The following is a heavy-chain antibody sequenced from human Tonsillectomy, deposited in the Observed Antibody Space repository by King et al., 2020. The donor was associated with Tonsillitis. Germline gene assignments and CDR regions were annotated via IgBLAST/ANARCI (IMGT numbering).Heavy chain of an antibody. J-gene: IGHJ5*02. CDR2: IYYSGST. D-gene: IGHD6-19*01. CDR3: ARHRGQWLVGGFDP. Sequence: VQLQESGPGLVKPSETLSLTCTVSGGSISSYYWSWIRQPPGKGLEWIGYIYYSGSTNYNPSLKSRVTISVDTSKNQFSLKLSSVTAADTAVYYCARHRGQWLVGGFDPWGQGTLVTVSS. V-gene: IGHV4-59*08. CDR1: GGSISSYY.